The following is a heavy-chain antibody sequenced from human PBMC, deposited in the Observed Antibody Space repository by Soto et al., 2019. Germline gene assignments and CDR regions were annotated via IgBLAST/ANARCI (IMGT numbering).Heavy chain of an antibody. J-gene: IGHJ4*02. CDR2: ISYDGSNK. Sequence: GGSLRLSCAASGFTFSSYAMHWVRQAPGKGLEWVAVISYDGSNKYYADSVKGRFAISRDNSKNTLYLQMNSLRAEDTAVYYCATTSGSYSSYFDYWGQGTLVTVSS. CDR3: ATTSGSYSSYFDY. V-gene: IGHV3-30*09. CDR1: GFTFSSYA. D-gene: IGHD1-26*01.